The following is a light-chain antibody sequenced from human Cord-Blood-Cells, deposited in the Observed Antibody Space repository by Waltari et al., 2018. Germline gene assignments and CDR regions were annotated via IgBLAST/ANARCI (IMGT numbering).Light chain of an antibody. J-gene: IGKJ3*01. CDR3: QQYDNLLFT. Sequence: IQMTQSPSSLSASLGHRVTITCQASQDISNDLEWYQQKPGKAPNHLIYDASNLETGVPSRFSGSGSVTDFTFTISSLQPEDNATYYCQQYDNLLFTFGPGTKVDIK. CDR1: QDISND. CDR2: DAS. V-gene: IGKV1-33*01.